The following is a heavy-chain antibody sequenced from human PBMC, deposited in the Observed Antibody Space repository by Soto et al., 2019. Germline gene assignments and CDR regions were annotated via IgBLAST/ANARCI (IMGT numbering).Heavy chain of an antibody. D-gene: IGHD6-19*01. J-gene: IGHJ4*02. V-gene: IGHV4-30-2*01. Sequence: SETLSLTCAVSGGSISSGGYSWSWIRQPPGKGLEWIGYTYHSGSTYYNPSLKSRVTISVDRSKNQFSLKLSSVTAADTAVYYCASRSGWYGGGFDYWGQGTLVTAPQ. CDR2: TYHSGST. CDR1: GGSISSGGYS. CDR3: ASRSGWYGGGFDY.